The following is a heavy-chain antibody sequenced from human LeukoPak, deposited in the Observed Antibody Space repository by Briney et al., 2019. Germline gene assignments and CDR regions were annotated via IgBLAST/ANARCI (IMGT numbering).Heavy chain of an antibody. CDR2: IKQDGSKK. D-gene: IGHD3-10*01. V-gene: IGHV3-7*01. Sequence: PGGSLRLSCAASGFTFSSYWMSWVRQAPGKGLEWVANIKQDGSKKYYVDSVKGRFTISRDNAKNSLYLQMNSLRAEDTAVYYCASLYGSGKRWVDPWGQGTLVTVSS. J-gene: IGHJ5*02. CDR1: GFTFSSYW. CDR3: ASLYGSGKRWVDP.